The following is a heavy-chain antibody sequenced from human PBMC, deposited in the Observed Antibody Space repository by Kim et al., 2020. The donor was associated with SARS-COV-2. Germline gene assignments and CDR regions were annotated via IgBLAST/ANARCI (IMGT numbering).Heavy chain of an antibody. CDR2: INPSGGST. Sequence: ASVKVSCKASGYTFTSYYMHWVRQAPGQGLEWMGIINPSGGSTSYAQKFQGRVTMTRDTSTSTVYMELSSLRSEDTAVYYCARDQGPVDTAIKKRGQPRSYYYYGMDVWGQGTTVTVSS. CDR1: GYTFTSYY. D-gene: IGHD5-18*01. J-gene: IGHJ6*02. CDR3: ARDQGPVDTAIKKRGQPRSYYYYGMDV. V-gene: IGHV1-46*01.